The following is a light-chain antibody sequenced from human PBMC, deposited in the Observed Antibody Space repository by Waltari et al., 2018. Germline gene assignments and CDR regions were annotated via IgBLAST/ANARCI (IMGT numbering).Light chain of an antibody. CDR2: KVP. CDR3: MQGTHWPPWT. CDR1: PSLIYTDGDTY. Sequence: DVVLTQSPLSLSVTLGQPAPISCMSSPSLIYTDGDTYLNWFQQRPGQSPRRLIYKVPSRDFGVPDRFSGSGSGTDFTLNISRVEAEDVAIYYCMQGTHWPPWTFGQGTKVEIK. J-gene: IGKJ1*01. V-gene: IGKV2-30*01.